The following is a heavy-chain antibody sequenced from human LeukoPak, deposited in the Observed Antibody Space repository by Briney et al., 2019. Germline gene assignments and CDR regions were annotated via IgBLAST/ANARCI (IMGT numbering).Heavy chain of an antibody. CDR1: GYTFTSYD. CDR3: ARSGFPLYYFDY. V-gene: IGHV1-8*01. Sequence: ASVKVSCKASGYTFTSYDINWVRQATGQGLEWMGWMNPNSGNTGYAQKFQGRVTMTRNTSISTAYMELSSLRSEDTAVYYCARSGFPLYYFDYWGQGTLVTVSS. J-gene: IGHJ4*02. D-gene: IGHD1-26*01. CDR2: MNPNSGNT.